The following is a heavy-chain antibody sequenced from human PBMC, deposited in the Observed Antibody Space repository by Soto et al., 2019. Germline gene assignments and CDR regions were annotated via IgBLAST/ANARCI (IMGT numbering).Heavy chain of an antibody. CDR2: ISAYNGNT. Sequence: ASVKVSCKASGYTFTSYGISWVRQAPGQGLEWMGWISAYNGNTNYAQKLQGRVTMTTDTSTSPAYMELRSLRSDDTAVYYCARYHLRIAARPGAFDIWGQGTLVTVSS. J-gene: IGHJ3*02. CDR1: GYTFTSYG. D-gene: IGHD6-6*01. CDR3: ARYHLRIAARPGAFDI. V-gene: IGHV1-18*01.